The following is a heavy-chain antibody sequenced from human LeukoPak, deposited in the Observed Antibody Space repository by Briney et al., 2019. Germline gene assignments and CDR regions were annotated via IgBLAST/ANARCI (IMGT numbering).Heavy chain of an antibody. D-gene: IGHD3-22*01. CDR1: GFTFSSYG. Sequence: PGGSLRLSCAASGFTFSSYGMHWVRQAPGKGLEWVAVIWYDGSNKYYADSVKGRFTISRDNSKNTLYLQMNSLRAEDTAVYYCARVKYYYDSSGSEDAFDIWGQGTMVTVSS. CDR2: IWYDGSNK. J-gene: IGHJ3*02. CDR3: ARVKYYYDSSGSEDAFDI. V-gene: IGHV3-33*01.